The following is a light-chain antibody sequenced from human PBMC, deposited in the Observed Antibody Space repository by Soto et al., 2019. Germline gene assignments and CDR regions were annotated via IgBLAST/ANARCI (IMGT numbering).Light chain of an antibody. J-gene: IGKJ2*01. CDR1: QDIRF. CDR2: ATS. V-gene: IGKV1-17*01. Sequence: DLQMTQSPFSLSASVGDRVTITCRASQDIRFLGWFQQKPGEAPKRLIYATSNLEGGVPSRFSGSGSGKEFTLTISSLQPEEFATYFCLQHNPYPYTFGQGTKVDIK. CDR3: LQHNPYPYT.